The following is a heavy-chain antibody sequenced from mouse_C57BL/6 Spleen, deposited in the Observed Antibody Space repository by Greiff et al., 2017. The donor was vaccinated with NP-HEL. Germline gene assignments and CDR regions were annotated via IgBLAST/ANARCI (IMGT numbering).Heavy chain of an antibody. Sequence: QVQLKQSGAELMKPGASVKLSCKATGYTFTGYWIEWVKQRPGHGLEWIGEILPGSGSTNYNEKFKGKATFTADTSSNTAYIQLSSLTTEDSAIYYCARFEFITTAYYAMDYWGQGTSVTVSS. V-gene: IGHV1-9*01. CDR1: GYTFTGYW. CDR3: ARFEFITTAYYAMDY. CDR2: ILPGSGST. J-gene: IGHJ4*01. D-gene: IGHD1-1*01.